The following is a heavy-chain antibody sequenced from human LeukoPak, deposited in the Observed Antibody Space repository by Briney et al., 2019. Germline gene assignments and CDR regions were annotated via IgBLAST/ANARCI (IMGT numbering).Heavy chain of an antibody. Sequence: SETLSLTCTVSGGSISSYYWSWIRQPPGKGLEWIGYIYYSGSTNYNPSLRSRVTISVDTSKNQFSLKLSSVTAADTAVYYCARLHYGGNYGYYYYYMDVWGKGTTVTVSS. J-gene: IGHJ6*03. CDR1: GGSISSYY. D-gene: IGHD4-23*01. V-gene: IGHV4-59*08. CDR3: ARLHYGGNYGYYYYYMDV. CDR2: IYYSGST.